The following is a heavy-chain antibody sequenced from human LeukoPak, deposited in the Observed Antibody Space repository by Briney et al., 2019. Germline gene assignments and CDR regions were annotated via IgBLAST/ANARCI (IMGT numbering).Heavy chain of an antibody. D-gene: IGHD6-13*01. J-gene: IGHJ4*02. CDR3: VGQGGQQLPPLH. CDR1: GGSISTYY. Sequence: SETLSLTCTVSGGSISTYYWSWIRQPPGKGLEWIGYIYYTGGTNYSPSLKSRVTISVDTSKNQFYLKLSSVTAADTAVYYCVGQGGQQLPPLHWGQGTLVTVSS. CDR2: IYYTGGT. V-gene: IGHV4-59*01.